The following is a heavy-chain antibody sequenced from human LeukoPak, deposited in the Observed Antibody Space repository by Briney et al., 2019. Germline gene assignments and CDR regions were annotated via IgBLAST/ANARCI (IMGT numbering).Heavy chain of an antibody. CDR3: ASAIVVVPAAILFQH. D-gene: IGHD2-2*02. CDR1: GGTFSSYT. J-gene: IGHJ1*01. Sequence: SVKVSCKASGGTFSSYTTSWVRQAPGQGLEWMGRIIPILGIANYAQKFQGRVTITADKSTSTAYMELSSLRSEDTAVYYCASAIVVVPAAILFQHWGQGTLVTVSS. V-gene: IGHV1-69*02. CDR2: IIPILGIA.